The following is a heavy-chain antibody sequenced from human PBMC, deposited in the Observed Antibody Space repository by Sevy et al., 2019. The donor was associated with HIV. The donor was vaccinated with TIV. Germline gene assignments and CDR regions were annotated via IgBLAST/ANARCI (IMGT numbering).Heavy chain of an antibody. J-gene: IGHJ4*02. Sequence: ASVKVSCKVSGYTLTELSMHWVRQAPGKGLEWMGSFDTEDGETLYAQKFQGRVTMTEDTSTDTAYMELSSLRSEDTAVYYCATNTDYGDSDYWGQGTLVNVSS. V-gene: IGHV1-24*01. CDR1: GYTLTELS. D-gene: IGHD4-17*01. CDR2: FDTEDGET. CDR3: ATNTDYGDSDY.